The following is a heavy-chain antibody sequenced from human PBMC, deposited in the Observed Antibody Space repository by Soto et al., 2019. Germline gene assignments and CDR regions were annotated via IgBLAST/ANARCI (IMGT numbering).Heavy chain of an antibody. CDR3: ARASVDSGYDQDPGYYFDY. Sequence: ASVKVSCKASGGTFSSYAISWVRQAPGQGLEWMGGIIPILGIANYAQKFQGRVTITADKSTSTAYMELSSLRSEDTAVYYCARASVDSGYDQDPGYYFDYWGQGTLVTVSS. CDR1: GGTFSSYA. CDR2: IIPILGIA. J-gene: IGHJ4*02. V-gene: IGHV1-69*10. D-gene: IGHD5-12*01.